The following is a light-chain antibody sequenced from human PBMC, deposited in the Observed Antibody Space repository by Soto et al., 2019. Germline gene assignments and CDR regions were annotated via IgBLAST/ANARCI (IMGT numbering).Light chain of an antibody. V-gene: IGLV2-8*01. Sequence: QSVLTQPPSASGSPGQSVTISCTGTSSDAGGYNFVSWYQQYPGKAPKLIIHEVTKRPSGVPARFSGSKSGNTASLTVSGLQAEDEADYYCKSYVGDNTVVFGGGTKLTVL. CDR1: SSDAGGYNF. J-gene: IGLJ2*01. CDR3: KSYVGDNTVV. CDR2: EVT.